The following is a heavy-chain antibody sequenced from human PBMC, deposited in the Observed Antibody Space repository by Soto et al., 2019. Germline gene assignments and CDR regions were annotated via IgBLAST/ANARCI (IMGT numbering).Heavy chain of an antibody. Sequence: QVQLVESGGGVVQPGRSLRLSCAASGFTFSDSAMHWVRQAPGKGLEWVAVIWYDGSNKYYTDSVKGRFTISRDNSKNTLYLQMNSLRAEDTAVYYCARDGRRLSFGPKNVFDHWGQGTLVTVSS. CDR1: GFTFSDSA. CDR3: ARDGRRLSFGPKNVFDH. J-gene: IGHJ4*02. V-gene: IGHV3-33*01. CDR2: IWYDGSNK. D-gene: IGHD1-26*01.